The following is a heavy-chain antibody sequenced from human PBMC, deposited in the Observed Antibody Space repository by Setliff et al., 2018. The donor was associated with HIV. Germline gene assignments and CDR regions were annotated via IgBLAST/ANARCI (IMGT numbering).Heavy chain of an antibody. CDR3: TTDLIIRGVIIDGALR. V-gene: IGHV3-15*01. J-gene: IGHJ4*02. CDR2: IKSKADGGAT. D-gene: IGHD3-10*01. CDR1: EFTFSVYA. Sequence: NLGGSLRLSCAASEFTFSVYAMSWLRQAPGKGLEWVGRIKSKADGGATDYAAPVKGRFSISRDDSKNMLYLQMNSLETEDTAVYYCTTDLIIRGVIIDGALRWGQGTLVTVS.